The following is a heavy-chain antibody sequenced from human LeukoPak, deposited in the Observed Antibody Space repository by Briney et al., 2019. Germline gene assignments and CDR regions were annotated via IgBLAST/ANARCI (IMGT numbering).Heavy chain of an antibody. J-gene: IGHJ6*03. CDR1: GGSFSGYY. V-gene: IGHV4-34*01. D-gene: IGHD3-10*01. Sequence: SETLSLTCAVYGGSFSGYYWSWIRQPPGKGLEWIGEINHSGSINYNSSLKSRVTISVDTSKNQFSLKLGSVTAADTAMYYCARRMGRRFGERYYYYHYMDVWGKGTTVTISS. CDR2: INHSGSI. CDR3: ARRMGRRFGERYYYYHYMDV.